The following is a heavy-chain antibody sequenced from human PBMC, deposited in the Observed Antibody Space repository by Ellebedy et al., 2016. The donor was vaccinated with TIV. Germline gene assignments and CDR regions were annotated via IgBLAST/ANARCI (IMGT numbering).Heavy chain of an antibody. CDR1: GFTFSSYA. Sequence: GESLKISCAASGFTFSSYAMSWVRQAPGKGLEWVSAISGSGGSTYYADSVKGRFTISRDNSKNTLYLQMNSLRAEDTAVYYCAKDPSSGWGFASWYFDLWGRGTLVTVSS. CDR3: AKDPSSGWGFASWYFDL. V-gene: IGHV3-23*01. J-gene: IGHJ2*01. CDR2: ISGSGGST. D-gene: IGHD6-19*01.